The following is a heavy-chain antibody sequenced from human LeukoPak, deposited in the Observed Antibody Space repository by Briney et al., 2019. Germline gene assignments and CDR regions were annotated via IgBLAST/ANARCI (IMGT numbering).Heavy chain of an antibody. CDR2: ISYDGSNK. Sequence: PGRSLRLSCAASGFTFSSYGMHWVRQAPGKGLEWVAVISYDGSNKYYADSVNGRFTISRDNSKNTLYLQMNSLRAEDTAVYYCAKGGYSSSWEFDYWGQGTLVTVSS. CDR1: GFTFSSYG. J-gene: IGHJ4*02. V-gene: IGHV3-30*18. D-gene: IGHD6-13*01. CDR3: AKGGYSSSWEFDY.